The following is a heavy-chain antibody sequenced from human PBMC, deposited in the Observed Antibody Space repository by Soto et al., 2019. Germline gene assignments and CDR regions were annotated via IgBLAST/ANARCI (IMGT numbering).Heavy chain of an antibody. V-gene: IGHV1-69*02. J-gene: IGHJ4*02. CDR1: GGTFSSYT. D-gene: IGHD3-10*01. CDR3: EITMVRGVIDY. CDR2: IIPILGIA. Sequence: QVQLVQSGAEVKKPGSSVKVSCKASGGTFSSYTISWVRQAPGQGLEWMGRIIPILGIANYAQKFQGRVTITEDKSTSTAYMELSSLRSEDTAVYYCEITMVRGVIDYWGQGTLVTVSS.